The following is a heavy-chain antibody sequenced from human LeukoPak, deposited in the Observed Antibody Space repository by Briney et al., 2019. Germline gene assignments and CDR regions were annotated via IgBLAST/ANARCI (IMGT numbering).Heavy chain of an antibody. Sequence: GASVKVSCKASGGTFSSYAISWVRQAPGQGLEWMGGIIPIFGTANYAQKFQGRVTITTDESTSTAYMELSSLRSEDTAVYYCARTSGPPRVQYGSGSYFDYWGQGTLVTVSS. CDR2: IIPIFGTA. J-gene: IGHJ4*02. V-gene: IGHV1-69*05. CDR3: ARTSGPPRVQYGSGSYFDY. D-gene: IGHD3-10*01. CDR1: GGTFSSYA.